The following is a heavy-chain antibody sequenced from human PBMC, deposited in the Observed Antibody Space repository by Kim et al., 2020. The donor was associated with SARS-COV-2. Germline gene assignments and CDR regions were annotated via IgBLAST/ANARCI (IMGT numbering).Heavy chain of an antibody. J-gene: IGHJ4*02. D-gene: IGHD6-6*01. Sequence: SETLSLTCTVSGGSISSSSYYWGWIRQPPGKGLEWIGSIYYSGSTYYNPSLKSRVTISVDTSKNQFSLKLSSVTAADTAVYYCARHRLFSAAPVFAWDYWGQGTLVTVSS. CDR1: GGSISSSSYY. V-gene: IGHV4-39*01. CDR3: ARHRLFSAAPVFAWDY. CDR2: IYYSGST.